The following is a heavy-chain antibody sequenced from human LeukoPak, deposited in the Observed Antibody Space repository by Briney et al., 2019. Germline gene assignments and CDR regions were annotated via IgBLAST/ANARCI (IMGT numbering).Heavy chain of an antibody. D-gene: IGHD3-3*01. Sequence: SETLSLTCAVYGGSFSGYYWSWIRQPPGKGLEWIGEINHSGSTNYNPSLKSRVTISVDTSKNQLSLKLSSVTAADTAVYYCARSAPYYDFWSGYYANDAFDIWAKGQWSPSLQ. CDR1: GGSFSGYY. V-gene: IGHV4-34*01. CDR3: ARSAPYYDFWSGYYANDAFDI. CDR2: INHSGST. J-gene: IGHJ3*02.